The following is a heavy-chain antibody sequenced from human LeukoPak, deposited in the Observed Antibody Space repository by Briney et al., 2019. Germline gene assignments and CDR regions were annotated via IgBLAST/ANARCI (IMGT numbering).Heavy chain of an antibody. Sequence: GGSLRLSCAASGFVFSTYAIHWVRHVPGKGLEYVSGINGNGDYTDYANSVKGRFTISRDNFKNTVYLQMGSLRAEDMAVYYCARDLFSGAEMATLDYWGREPWSPSPQ. CDR2: INGNGDYT. CDR1: GFVFSTYA. J-gene: IGHJ4*02. CDR3: ARDLFSGAEMATLDY. D-gene: IGHD5-24*01. V-gene: IGHV3-64*01.